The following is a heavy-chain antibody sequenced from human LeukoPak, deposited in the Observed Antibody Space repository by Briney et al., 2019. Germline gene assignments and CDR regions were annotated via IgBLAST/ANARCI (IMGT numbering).Heavy chain of an antibody. V-gene: IGHV4-34*01. CDR3: ARVGSGPRWFDP. CDR1: GGSFSGYY. D-gene: IGHD1-14*01. J-gene: IGHJ5*02. Sequence: SETLSLTCAVYGGSFSGYYWSWLRQPPGKGLEWVGEINHSGSTNYNPSLKSRVTISVDTSKNQFSLKLSSVTAADTAVYYCARVGSGPRWFDPWGQGTLVTVSS. CDR2: INHSGST.